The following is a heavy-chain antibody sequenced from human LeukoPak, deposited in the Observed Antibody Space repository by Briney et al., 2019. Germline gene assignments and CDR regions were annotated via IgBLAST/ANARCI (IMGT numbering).Heavy chain of an antibody. Sequence: PSETLSLTCTVSGGSISSSSYYWGWIRQPPGKGLEWIGSIYYSGSTYYNPSLKGRVTISVDTSKNQFSLKLSSVTAADTAVYYCARRPNYGDYDGGFDYWGQGTLVTVSS. CDR3: ARRPNYGDYDGGFDY. CDR2: IYYSGST. D-gene: IGHD4-17*01. V-gene: IGHV4-39*01. CDR1: GGSISSSSYY. J-gene: IGHJ4*02.